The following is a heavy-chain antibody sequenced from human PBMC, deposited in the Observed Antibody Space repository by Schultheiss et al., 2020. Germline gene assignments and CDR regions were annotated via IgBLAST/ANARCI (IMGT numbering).Heavy chain of an antibody. CDR1: GGSFSGYY. D-gene: IGHD6-19*01. CDR3: ARGSGSGWVFDY. Sequence: SQTLSLTCAVYGGSFSGYYWSWIRQPPGKGLEWIGEINHSGSTNYNPSLKSRVTISVDTSKNQFSLKLSSVTAADTAVYYCARGSGSGWVFDYWGQGTLVNVSS. CDR2: INHSGST. V-gene: IGHV4-34*01. J-gene: IGHJ4*02.